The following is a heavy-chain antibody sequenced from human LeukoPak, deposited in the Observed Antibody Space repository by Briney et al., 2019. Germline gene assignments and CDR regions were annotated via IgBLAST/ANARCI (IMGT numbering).Heavy chain of an antibody. CDR1: GGSISSGGYS. Sequence: SQTLSLTCAVSGGSISSGGYSWSWIRQPPGKGLEWIGYIYHSGSTYYNPSLKSRVTISVDRSKNQFSLKLSSVTAADTAVYYCARVFRRYCGGDCGFDYWGQGTLVTVSS. D-gene: IGHD2-21*02. V-gene: IGHV4-30-2*01. CDR2: IYHSGST. CDR3: ARVFRRYCGGDCGFDY. J-gene: IGHJ4*02.